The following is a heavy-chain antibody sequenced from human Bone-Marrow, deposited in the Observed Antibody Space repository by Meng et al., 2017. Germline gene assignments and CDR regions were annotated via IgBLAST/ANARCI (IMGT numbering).Heavy chain of an antibody. D-gene: IGHD1-26*01. CDR3: ARDREYSGSYLWDY. CDR2: IWYDGSNK. V-gene: IGHV3-33*01. J-gene: IGHJ4*02. CDR1: GFTFSSYG. Sequence: QVERVESGGGVVQPGRSLRLSCAASGFTFSSYGMHWVRQAPGKGLEWVAVIWYDGSNKYYADSVKGRFTISRDNSKNTLYLQMNSLRAEDTAVYYCARDREYSGSYLWDYWGQGTLVTVSS.